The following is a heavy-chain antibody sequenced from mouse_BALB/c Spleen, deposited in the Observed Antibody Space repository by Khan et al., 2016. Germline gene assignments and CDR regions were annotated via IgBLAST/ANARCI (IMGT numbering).Heavy chain of an antibody. V-gene: IGHV9-3*02. CDR1: EYTFTNYG. D-gene: IGHD2-13*01. Sequence: QIQLVQSGPELKKPGETVKISCKASEYTFTNYGMNWVKQAPGKGLKWMGWINTNTGEPTYAEEFKGRVALSVDASASTAYLQINNLKNEDSATYFCARTGDYPYYAMDDWGQGTSVTVSS. CDR3: ARTGDYPYYAMDD. J-gene: IGHJ4*01. CDR2: INTNTGEP.